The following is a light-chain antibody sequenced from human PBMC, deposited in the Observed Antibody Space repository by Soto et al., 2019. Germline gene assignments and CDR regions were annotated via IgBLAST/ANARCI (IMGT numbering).Light chain of an antibody. CDR2: GAS. V-gene: IGKV3-20*01. J-gene: IGKJ2*01. CDR1: QTVTSSHLAPY. CDR3: QQYGASPYT. Sequence: IVLTQSPDTLSLSPGERATLSCRASQTVTSSHLAPYLAWHQHKPGQAPMLLIYGASSRATGIPDRFSGSVSGTDFTLTISSREPEDFAVYYCQQYGASPYTRCQGTRLEIK.